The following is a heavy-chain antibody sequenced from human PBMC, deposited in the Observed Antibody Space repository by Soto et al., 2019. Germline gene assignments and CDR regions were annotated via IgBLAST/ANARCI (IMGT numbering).Heavy chain of an antibody. J-gene: IGHJ4*02. Sequence: SLRLSCATSGFMFNDYAMYWVRQAPGQGLEWVAMISSDGNHQFYVDNVRGRFTVSRDNSKNTLNLQMNSLRPEDTAVYYCSRGTYYPQSSGLHADYWGPGTVGTVSS. D-gene: IGHD3-22*01. CDR1: GFMFNDYA. V-gene: IGHV3-30*03. CDR3: SRGTYYPQSSGLHADY. CDR2: ISSDGNHQ.